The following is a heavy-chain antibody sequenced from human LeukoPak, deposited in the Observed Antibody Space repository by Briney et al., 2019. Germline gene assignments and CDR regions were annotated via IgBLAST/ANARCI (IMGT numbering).Heavy chain of an antibody. CDR2: IYYGEST. CDR1: GGSISSYY. V-gene: IGHV4-59*01. J-gene: IGHJ5*01. CDR3: ARVRAYYDSSPFDP. D-gene: IGHD3-22*01. Sequence: SETLSLTCTVSGGSISSYYWSWIRQPPGKGLEWIGYIYYGESTNYNPSLKSRVTISVGTSKNQFSLKLSSVTAADTAVYYCARVRAYYDSSPFDPWGQGTLVTVSS.